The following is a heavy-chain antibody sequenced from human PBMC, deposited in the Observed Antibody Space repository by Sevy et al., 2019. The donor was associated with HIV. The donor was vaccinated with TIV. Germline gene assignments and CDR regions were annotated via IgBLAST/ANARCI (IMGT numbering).Heavy chain of an antibody. J-gene: IGHJ3*02. CDR3: AKDRLSGTRYAFHI. CDR2: IIGSVGST. V-gene: IGHV3-23*01. CDR1: GFTFSTYA. Sequence: GESLKISCAASGFTFSTYAMSWVRQAPGKGLEWVSGIIGSVGSTYYADSVKGRFTISRDNSKSTLYLQMNSLRAEDTAVYYCAKDRLSGTRYAFHIWGQGTMVTVSS. D-gene: IGHD1-7*01.